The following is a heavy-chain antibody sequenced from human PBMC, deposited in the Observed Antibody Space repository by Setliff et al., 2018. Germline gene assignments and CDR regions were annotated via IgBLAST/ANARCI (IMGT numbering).Heavy chain of an antibody. V-gene: IGHV4-61*05. Sequence: SETLSLTCTVSGGSITSSTYYWGWIRQPPGSRLEWIGYIYTTGSTSYNPSLKSRVTMSVDTSKNQFSLKMRSVTAADAALYYCARKDGDMWGQGTMVTVSS. CDR2: IYTTGST. CDR1: GGSITSSTYY. D-gene: IGHD2-15*01. J-gene: IGHJ3*02. CDR3: ARKDGDM.